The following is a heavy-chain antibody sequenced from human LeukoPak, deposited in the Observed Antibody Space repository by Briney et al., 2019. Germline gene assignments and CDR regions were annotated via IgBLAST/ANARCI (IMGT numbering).Heavy chain of an antibody. Sequence: SVNVSFKASGGTFISYAISWVRQAPGQGLEGMGGIIPIFGTADYAQKFQGRVTITADESTSTAYMELSSLRSEDTAVYYCARGTGTAMVNFDYWGQGTLVTVSS. CDR3: ARGTGTAMVNFDY. CDR2: IIPIFGTA. V-gene: IGHV1-69*13. CDR1: GGTFISYA. D-gene: IGHD5-18*01. J-gene: IGHJ4*02.